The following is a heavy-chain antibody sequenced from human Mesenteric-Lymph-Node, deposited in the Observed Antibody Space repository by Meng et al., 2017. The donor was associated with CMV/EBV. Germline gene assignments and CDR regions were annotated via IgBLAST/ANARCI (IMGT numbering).Heavy chain of an antibody. CDR3: AKDWRAQDPGILGAY. J-gene: IGHJ4*02. CDR1: GFPFRSYA. V-gene: IGHV3-23*01. CDR2: ISGSDGST. D-gene: IGHD1-26*01. Sequence: GESLKISCAASGFPFRSYAMSWVRQAPGKGLEWVSSISGSDGSTYYADSVKGRFTISRDNSKNTLYLQMNSLRAEDTAIYYCAKDWRAQDPGILGAYWGQGTLVTVSS.